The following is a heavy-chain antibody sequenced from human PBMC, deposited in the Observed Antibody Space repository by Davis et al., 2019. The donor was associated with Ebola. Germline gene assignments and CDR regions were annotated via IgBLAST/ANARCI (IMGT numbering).Heavy chain of an antibody. CDR1: GGSISSYY. CDR2: IYYSGST. Sequence: PSETLSLTCTVSGGSISSYYWGWIRQPPGKGLEWIGYIYYSGSTNYNPSLKSRVTISADTSKNQFSLKLSSVTAADTAVYYCARYCVGDCYWGFDSWSLGTLVTVSS. D-gene: IGHD2-21*02. CDR3: ARYCVGDCYWGFDS. V-gene: IGHV4-59*01. J-gene: IGHJ4*02.